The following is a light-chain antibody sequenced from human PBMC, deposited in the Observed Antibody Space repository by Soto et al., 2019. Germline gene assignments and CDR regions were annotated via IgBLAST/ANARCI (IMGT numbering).Light chain of an antibody. Sequence: EIVLTQSPGTLSLSPGERATLSCRASQSVSSTYLAWYQQKPGQAPRLLIYGASSRATGIPDRFSGSGSGTDFTLTISRLEPEDFAVYYCQHYGSLVLTFGGGXKVXI. CDR2: GAS. V-gene: IGKV3-20*01. J-gene: IGKJ4*01. CDR1: QSVSSTY. CDR3: QHYGSLVLT.